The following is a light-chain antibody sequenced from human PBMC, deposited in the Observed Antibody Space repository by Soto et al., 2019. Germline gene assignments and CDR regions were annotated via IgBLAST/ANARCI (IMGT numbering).Light chain of an antibody. J-gene: IGLJ1*01. CDR3: SSFRSSSTSYV. V-gene: IGLV2-14*03. CDR2: DVS. CDR1: SSDIGDSNY. Sequence: QSALTQPASVSGSPGQSITISCTGTSSDIGDSNYVSWYQQHQGKAPKLVIYDVSNRSSGVSNRFSGSKSANTASLTISGLQAEDGADYYCSSFRSSSTSYVFGTGTKVTAL.